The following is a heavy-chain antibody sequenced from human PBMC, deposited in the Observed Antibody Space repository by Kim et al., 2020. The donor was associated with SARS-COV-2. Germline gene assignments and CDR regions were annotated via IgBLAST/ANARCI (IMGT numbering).Heavy chain of an antibody. CDR1: GGSITGYY. CDR3: AREWWEYGGYDRFFDH. J-gene: IGHJ4*02. V-gene: IGHV4-59*01. Sequence: SETLSLTCSVSGGSITGYYWSWIRQPPGKGLEWIGYIYYSGSTNYNPSLNSRVTMSVDTSRNQFSLRLSSVTAADTAVYYCAREWWEYGGYDRFFDHWGQGTLVTVSS. D-gene: IGHD5-12*01. CDR2: IYYSGST.